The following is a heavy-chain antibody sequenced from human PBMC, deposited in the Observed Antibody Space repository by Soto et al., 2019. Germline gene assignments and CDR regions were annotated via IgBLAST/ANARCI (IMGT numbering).Heavy chain of an antibody. J-gene: IGHJ5*01. V-gene: IGHV3-33*01. CDR2: IWPDGSNK. Sequence: QVQLVESGGGVVQPGRSLRLSCAASGFTFSSYGMHWVRQAPGKGLEWVAVIWPDGSNKYYADSVTGRFTISRDNSKNTLYLQMSSLRAEDTAVYYCARDLAGDYGGGSWFASWGQGTLVTVSS. CDR1: GFTFSSYG. CDR3: ARDLAGDYGGGSWFAS. D-gene: IGHD4-17*01.